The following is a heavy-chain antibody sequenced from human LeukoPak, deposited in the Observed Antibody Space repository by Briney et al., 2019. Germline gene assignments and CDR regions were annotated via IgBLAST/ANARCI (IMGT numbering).Heavy chain of an antibody. V-gene: IGHV1-69*04. CDR1: GGTFSSYA. D-gene: IGHD3-22*01. J-gene: IGHJ3*02. CDR3: ARKYYYDSSGYSPHAFDI. CDR2: IIPIFGIA. Sequence: SVKVSCKASGGTFSSYAISWVRQAPGQGLEWMGRIIPIFGIANYAQKLQGRVTITADKSTSTAYMELSSLRSEDTAVYYCARKYYYDSSGYSPHAFDIWGQGTMVTVSS.